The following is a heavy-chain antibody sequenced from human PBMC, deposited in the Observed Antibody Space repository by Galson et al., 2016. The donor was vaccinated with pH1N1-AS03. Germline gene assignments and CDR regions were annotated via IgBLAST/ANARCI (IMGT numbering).Heavy chain of an antibody. CDR1: GGTFNSYA. Sequence: SVKVSCKASGGTFNSYAISWVRQAPGQGLEWMGRIIPILAIANYAQRFQGRVTIIADKSTSTAYMKLSNLKSEDTAVYYCARGIYLVGDFWSAYYPHGMDVWGQGTTVTVSS. D-gene: IGHD3-3*01. CDR3: ARGIYLVGDFWSAYYPHGMDV. CDR2: IIPILAIA. J-gene: IGHJ6*02. V-gene: IGHV1-69*04.